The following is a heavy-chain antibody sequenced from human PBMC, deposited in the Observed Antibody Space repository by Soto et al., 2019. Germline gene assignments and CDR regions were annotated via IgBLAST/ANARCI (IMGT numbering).Heavy chain of an antibody. D-gene: IGHD5-12*01. J-gene: IGHJ3*02. CDR1: GFTFSNAW. V-gene: IGHV3-15*01. CDR3: TPTRLGYSGYDGDAFDI. CDR2: IKSKTDGGTT. Sequence: GGSLRLSCAASGFTFSNAWMSWVRQAPGKGLEWVGRIKSKTDGGTTDYAAPVKGRFTISRDDSKNTLYQQMNSLKTEDTAVYYCTPTRLGYSGYDGDAFDIWGQGTMVTVSS.